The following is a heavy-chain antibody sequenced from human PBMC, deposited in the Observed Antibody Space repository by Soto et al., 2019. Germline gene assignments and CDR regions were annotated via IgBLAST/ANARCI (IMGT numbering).Heavy chain of an antibody. CDR2: IYYSGST. V-gene: IGHV4-39*01. CDR3: ARQAGSNSGRRWFDP. J-gene: IGHJ5*02. CDR1: GGSISSSRDY. D-gene: IGHD6-19*01. Sequence: SETLSLTCTVSGGSISSSRDYWAWIRQPPGKGLERIGTIYYSGSTSYNPSLRSRATISVDTAENQFSLKLSSVTAADTAVYYCARQAGSNSGRRWFDPWGQGTLVTVSS.